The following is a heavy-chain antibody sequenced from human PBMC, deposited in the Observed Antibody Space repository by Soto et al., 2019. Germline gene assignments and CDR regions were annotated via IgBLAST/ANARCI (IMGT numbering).Heavy chain of an antibody. J-gene: IGHJ4*02. V-gene: IGHV1-69*02. Sequence: ALVKVSCKASGGTFSSYTISWVRQAPGQGLEWMGRIIPILGIANYAQKFQGRVTITADKSTSTAYMELSSLRSEDTAVYYCARWHNSDKTDYWGQGTLVTVSS. D-gene: IGHD2-21*01. CDR3: ARWHNSDKTDY. CDR2: IIPILGIA. CDR1: GGTFSSYT.